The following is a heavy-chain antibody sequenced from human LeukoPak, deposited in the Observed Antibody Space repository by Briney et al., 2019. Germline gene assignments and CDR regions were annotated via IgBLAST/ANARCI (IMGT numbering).Heavy chain of an antibody. CDR1: GYTFTNYD. V-gene: IGHV1-8*01. J-gene: IGHJ5*02. CDR3: ARDIAGATKGGWFDT. CDR2: MNPNSGNT. Sequence: ASVKVSCKASGYTFTNYDINWVRQATGQGLEWMGWMNPNSGNTGYAQKFQGRVTMTRNTCISTAYMELSSLRSEDTALYYCARDIAGATKGGWFDTWGQGTPVTVSS. D-gene: IGHD1-26*01.